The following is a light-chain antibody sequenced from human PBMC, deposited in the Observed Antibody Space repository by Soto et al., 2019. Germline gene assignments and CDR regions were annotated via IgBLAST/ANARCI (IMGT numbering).Light chain of an antibody. CDR1: SSNIGAGYD. J-gene: IGLJ1*01. V-gene: IGLV1-40*01. Sequence: SVLTQPPSVSGAPGQRVTISCTGSSSNIGAGYDVHWYQQRPGTAPKLLIFGNTNRPSGVPDRFSGSKSGTSASLAITGLQAEDEGDYYCQSYDSTLSARYVFGTGTRSPS. CDR2: GNT. CDR3: QSYDSTLSARYV.